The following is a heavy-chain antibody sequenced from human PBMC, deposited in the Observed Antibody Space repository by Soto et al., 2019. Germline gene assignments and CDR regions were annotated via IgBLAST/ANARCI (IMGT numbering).Heavy chain of an antibody. CDR1: GFTFSSYA. Sequence: EVQLLESGGGLVQPGGSLRLSCAASGFTFSSYAMSWVRQAPGKGLEWVSAISGSGGSTYYADSVKGRFTISRDNSKNTLYLQMNSLRAEDTAVYYCAKAFRLVEFGGLYYFDYYYYYMDVWGKGTTVTVSS. D-gene: IGHD3-10*01. J-gene: IGHJ6*03. V-gene: IGHV3-23*01. CDR2: ISGSGGST. CDR3: AKAFRLVEFGGLYYFDYYYYYMDV.